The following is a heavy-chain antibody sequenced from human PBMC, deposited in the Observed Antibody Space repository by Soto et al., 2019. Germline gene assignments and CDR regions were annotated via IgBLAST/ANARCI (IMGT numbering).Heavy chain of an antibody. CDR2: ISYDGSNK. V-gene: IGHV3-30-3*01. J-gene: IGHJ3*02. CDR3: ARDWSQYAFDI. CDR1: GFTFSSYA. Sequence: QVQLVESGGGVVQPGRSLRLSCAASGFTFSSYAMHWVRQAPGKGLEWVAVISYDGSNKYYADSVKGRFTISRDNSKNTLYLQMNSLRAEDTAVYYCARDWSQYAFDIWGQGTMVTVSS.